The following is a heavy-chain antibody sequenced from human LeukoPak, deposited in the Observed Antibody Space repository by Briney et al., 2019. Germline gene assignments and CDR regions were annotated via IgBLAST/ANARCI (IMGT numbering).Heavy chain of an antibody. Sequence: ASVKVSCKASGYTFTSNALGWVRQAPGQGLEWMGWINTNTGNPTYAQGFTGRFVFSLNTSDNTAYLQISSLQAEDTAVYYCASFFCTSGLCYYLDYWGQGTLVTVSS. CDR1: GYTFTSNA. D-gene: IGHD2-8*01. CDR2: INTNTGNP. V-gene: IGHV7-4-1*02. CDR3: ASFFCTSGLCYYLDY. J-gene: IGHJ4*02.